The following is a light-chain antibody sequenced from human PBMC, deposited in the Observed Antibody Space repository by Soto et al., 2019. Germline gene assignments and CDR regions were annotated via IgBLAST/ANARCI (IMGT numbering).Light chain of an antibody. J-gene: IGKJ5*01. CDR2: DAS. CDR3: QEYDGAPPIT. CDR1: QSVRSER. Sequence: EIVLTQSPDALALSPVEGSTLSCMASQSVRSERLAWYQQKRGQAPTLLIFDASSRASGTPERFSGSGSGTDFTLTISRLEPEDFAVYYCQEYDGAPPITFGLGTRLEIK. V-gene: IGKV3-20*01.